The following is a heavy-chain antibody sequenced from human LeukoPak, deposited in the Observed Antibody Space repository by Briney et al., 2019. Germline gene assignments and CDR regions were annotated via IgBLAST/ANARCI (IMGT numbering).Heavy chain of an antibody. Sequence: PSETLSLTCTVSGGSISSSSYYWGWIRQPPGKGLEWIGSIYYSGSTYYNPSLKSRVTISVDTSKNQFSLKLSSVTAADTAVYYCARLGRLEAAGLDYWGQGTLVTVSS. D-gene: IGHD6-13*01. J-gene: IGHJ4*02. CDR2: IYYSGST. CDR1: GGSISSSSYY. CDR3: ARLGRLEAAGLDY. V-gene: IGHV4-39*01.